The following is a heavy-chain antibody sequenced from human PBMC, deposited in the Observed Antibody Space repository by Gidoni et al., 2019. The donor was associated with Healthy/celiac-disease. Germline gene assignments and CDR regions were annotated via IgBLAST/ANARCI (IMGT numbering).Heavy chain of an antibody. V-gene: IGHV4-39*01. CDR3: ARGFGRPAAKAGFDY. Sequence: QLQLQESGPGLVKPSETLSLTCTVSGGSISSRSYYWGWIRQPPGKGLEWIGSIYYSGSTYYNPSLKSRVTISVDTSKNQFSLKLSSVTAADTAVYYCARGFGRPAAKAGFDYWGQGTLVTVSS. J-gene: IGHJ4*02. D-gene: IGHD2-2*01. CDR2: IYYSGST. CDR1: GGSISSRSYY.